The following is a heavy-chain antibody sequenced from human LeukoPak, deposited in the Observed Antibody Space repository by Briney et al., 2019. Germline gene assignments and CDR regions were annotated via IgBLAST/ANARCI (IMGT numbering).Heavy chain of an antibody. CDR2: IYPGDSDT. CDR3: ARHPDYYDSSGYDYGMDV. J-gene: IGHJ6*02. V-gene: IGHV5-51*01. CDR1: GYSFTSYW. Sequence: PGESLKISCKGSGYSFTSYWIGWVRQMPGKGLEWMGIIYPGDSDTRYSPSFQGQVTISADKSISTAYLQWSSLRASDTAMYYCARHPDYYDSSGYDYGMDVWGQGTTVTVSS. D-gene: IGHD3-22*01.